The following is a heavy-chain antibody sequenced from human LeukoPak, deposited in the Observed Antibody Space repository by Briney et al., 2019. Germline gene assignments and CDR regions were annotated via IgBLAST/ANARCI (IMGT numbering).Heavy chain of an antibody. CDR3: ATAGSGYHINWFDP. Sequence: ASVKVSCKVSGYTLTELSMHWVRQAPGKGLEWMGGFDPEDGETIYAQKFQGRVTMTEDTSTDTAYVELSSLRSEDTAVYYCATAGSGYHINWFDPWGQGTLVTVSS. J-gene: IGHJ5*02. D-gene: IGHD3-22*01. CDR2: FDPEDGET. CDR1: GYTLTELS. V-gene: IGHV1-24*01.